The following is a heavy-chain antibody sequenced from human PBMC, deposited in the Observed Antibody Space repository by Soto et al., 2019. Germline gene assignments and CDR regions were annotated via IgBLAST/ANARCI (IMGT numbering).Heavy chain of an antibody. CDR1: GGTFSSYA. V-gene: IGHV1-69*01. J-gene: IGHJ6*02. CDR2: ILPIFGTA. Sequence: QVQLVQSGAEVKKPGSSVKVSCKASGGTFSSYAISWVRQAPGQGLEWMGGILPIFGTANYAQKFQGRVTITADESTSGAYSELRSMSSEYTAVYYCAGGICFGEEWNYDYGRDVWVQGTTVTVSS. D-gene: IGHD3-10*01. CDR3: AGGICFGEEWNYDYGRDV.